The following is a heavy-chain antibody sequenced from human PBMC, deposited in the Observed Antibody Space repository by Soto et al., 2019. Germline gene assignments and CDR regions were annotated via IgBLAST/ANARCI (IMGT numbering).Heavy chain of an antibody. D-gene: IGHD2-15*01. CDR1: GFSLSTSGMR. CDR2: IDWDDDK. CDR3: ARMFHCSGGTCPFDY. V-gene: IGHV2-70*04. Sequence: TLVNPTQTLTLTCTFSGFSLSTSGMRVSWIRQPPGKALEWLARIDWDDDKFYNTSLKTGLTISKDSSKNQVVLTMTNMDPVDTATYYCARMFHCSGGTCPFDYWGQGALVTVSS. J-gene: IGHJ4*02.